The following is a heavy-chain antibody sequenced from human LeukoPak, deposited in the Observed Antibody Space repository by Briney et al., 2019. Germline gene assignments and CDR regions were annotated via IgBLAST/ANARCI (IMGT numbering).Heavy chain of an antibody. CDR1: GFTVSSDY. Sequence: GGSLRLSCAASGFTVSSDYMSWVRLAPGKGLEWVSVIYSGGSTYYADSVKGRFTISRDNSKNTLYLQMNSLRAEDTAVYYCARSMRGLLWFGDPDAFDIWGQGTMVTVSS. J-gene: IGHJ3*02. V-gene: IGHV3-53*01. CDR3: ARSMRGLLWFGDPDAFDI. CDR2: IYSGGST. D-gene: IGHD3-10*01.